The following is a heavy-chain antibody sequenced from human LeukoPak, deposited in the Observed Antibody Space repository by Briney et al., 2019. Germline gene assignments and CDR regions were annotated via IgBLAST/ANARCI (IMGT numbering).Heavy chain of an antibody. V-gene: IGHV1-2*06. CDR2: INPNSGGT. J-gene: IGHJ4*02. Sequence: ASVKVSCKASGYTFIGYYIHWVRQAPGQGLEWMGRINPNSGGTNYAQRFQGRVTMTRDTSISTAYMELSSLRSEDTAIYYCVRTPPNWGFDYWGQGTLVTVSS. CDR1: GYTFIGYY. CDR3: VRTPPNWGFDY. D-gene: IGHD7-27*01.